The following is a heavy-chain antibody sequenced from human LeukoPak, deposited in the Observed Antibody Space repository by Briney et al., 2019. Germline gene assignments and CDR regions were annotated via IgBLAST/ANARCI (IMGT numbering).Heavy chain of an antibody. CDR3: ARDWYYYDSSGYYGVAEYFQH. V-gene: IGHV3-11*06. Sequence: PGGSLRLSCAVSGFTFSDYYMTWIRQAPGKGLEWISYISGGSTYTNYADSVKGRFTISRDNAKNSLYLQMNSLRAEDTAVYYCARDWYYYDSSGYYGVAEYFQHWGQGTLVTVSS. CDR2: ISGGSTYT. CDR1: GFTFSDYY. J-gene: IGHJ1*01. D-gene: IGHD3-22*01.